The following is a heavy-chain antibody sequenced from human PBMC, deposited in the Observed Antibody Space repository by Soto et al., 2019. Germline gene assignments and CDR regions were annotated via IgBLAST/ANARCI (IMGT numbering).Heavy chain of an antibody. CDR1: GYSFSNYW. V-gene: IGHV5-51*03. J-gene: IGHJ4*02. D-gene: IGHD3-22*01. CDR3: ASHYATSGYFAFDN. CDR2: IYPGDSNT. Sequence: EVQLVQSGAEVKKPGESLKISCKGSGYSFSNYWIGWVRQMPGKGLEWMGIIYPGDSNTNYSPSIQGQVTISADRSTSTAYLQWSSLRASDTAMYYCASHYATSGYFAFDNWGQGTRVTVSS.